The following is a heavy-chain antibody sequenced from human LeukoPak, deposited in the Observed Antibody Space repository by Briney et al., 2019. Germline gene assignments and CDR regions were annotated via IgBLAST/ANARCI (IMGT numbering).Heavy chain of an antibody. CDR2: ISSSSSYI. V-gene: IGHV3-21*01. CDR3: ASVPNPVVTAILS. D-gene: IGHD2-21*02. J-gene: IGHJ4*02. Sequence: PGGSLRLSCAASGFTFSSYSMNWVRQAPGKGLEWVSSISSSSSYIHYADSVKGRFTISRDNAKNSLYLQMNSLRVEDTAVYYCASVPNPVVTAILSWGQGTLVTVSS. CDR1: GFTFSSYS.